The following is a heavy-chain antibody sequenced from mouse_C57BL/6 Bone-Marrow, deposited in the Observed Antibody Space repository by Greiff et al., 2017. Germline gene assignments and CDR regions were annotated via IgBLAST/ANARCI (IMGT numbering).Heavy chain of an antibody. CDR2: ISSGSSTI. CDR1: GFTFSDYG. J-gene: IGHJ3*01. CDR3: ARGRRGVAY. Sequence: EVKVVESGGGLVKPGGSLKLSCAASGFTFSDYGMHWVRQAPEKGLEWVAYISSGSSTIYYADTVKGRFTISRDNAKNTLFLQMTSLRSEDTAMYYCARGRRGVAYWGQGTLVTVSA. V-gene: IGHV5-17*01.